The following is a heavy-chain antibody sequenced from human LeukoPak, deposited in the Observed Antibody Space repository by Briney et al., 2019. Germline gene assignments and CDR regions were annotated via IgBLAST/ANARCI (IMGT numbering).Heavy chain of an antibody. V-gene: IGHV3-48*01. Sequence: PGGSLRLSCAASGFTFSSYSMNWVRQAPGKGLEWVSYISSSSSTIYYADSVKGRFTISRDNAKNSLYLQMNSLRAEDTAVYYCAKTYYSSRAHYYYYYYMDVWGKGTTVTISS. J-gene: IGHJ6*03. D-gene: IGHD3-10*01. CDR1: GFTFSSYS. CDR3: AKTYYSSRAHYYYYYYMDV. CDR2: ISSSSSTI.